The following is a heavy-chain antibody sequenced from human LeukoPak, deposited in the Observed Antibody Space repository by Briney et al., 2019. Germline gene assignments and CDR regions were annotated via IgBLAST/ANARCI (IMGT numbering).Heavy chain of an antibody. J-gene: IGHJ3*02. CDR3: ARHVDTALIGAFHI. Sequence: SETLSLTCTVSGTSISSYYWSWLRQPPGKGPEWIGYATYTGSKYNPSLKSRVTISTDRSKKEVSLRLSSVTAADTAMYFCARHVDTALIGAFHIWGQGTMVTVS. CDR2: ATYTGS. V-gene: IGHV4-59*08. D-gene: IGHD5-18*01. CDR1: GTSISSYY.